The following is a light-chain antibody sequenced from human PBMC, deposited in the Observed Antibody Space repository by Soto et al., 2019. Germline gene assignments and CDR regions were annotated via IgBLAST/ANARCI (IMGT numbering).Light chain of an antibody. CDR1: QSVRSH. CDR2: EAS. CDR3: QQRSDWPIT. J-gene: IGKJ5*01. V-gene: IGKV3-11*01. Sequence: EIVLTQSPSTLSLSPGARATLSCRGSQSVRSHLVWYQQKPGQAPRLLIYEASNRATGIPARFSGSGSGTDFTINVSSLQPEDFDVYYCQQRSDWPITFGQGTRLEIK.